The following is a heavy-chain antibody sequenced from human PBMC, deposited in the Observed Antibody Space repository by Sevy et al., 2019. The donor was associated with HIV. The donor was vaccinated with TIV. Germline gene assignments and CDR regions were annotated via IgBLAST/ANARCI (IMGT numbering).Heavy chain of an antibody. D-gene: IGHD2-8*01. J-gene: IGHJ4*02. V-gene: IGHV3-7*03. Sequence: GGSLRLSCTASGFTFSDSWMHWVRQAPGKGLEWLANINQDGSVIYYVDSVKGRFTISRDNSRNSLFLQMSSLRAGDTATYYCARALGKDGAYRGQGTLVTVSS. CDR2: INQDGSVI. CDR1: GFTFSDSW. CDR3: ARALGKDGAY.